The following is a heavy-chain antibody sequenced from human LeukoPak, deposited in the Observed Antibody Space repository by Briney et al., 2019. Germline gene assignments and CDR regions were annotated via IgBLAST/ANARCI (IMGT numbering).Heavy chain of an antibody. CDR1: GFTFSSYW. CDR3: ARAPSESGGYYPEYFRH. D-gene: IGHD3-22*01. CDR2: IKSDGNT. J-gene: IGHJ1*01. V-gene: IGHV3-74*01. Sequence: GGSLRLSCAASGFTFSSYWMHWVRQAPGKGLVWVSRIKSDGNTNYADSVKGRFTISRNNAKNTVSLQMNSLRAEDTGVYYCARAPSESGGYYPEYFRHWGQGTLVTVSS.